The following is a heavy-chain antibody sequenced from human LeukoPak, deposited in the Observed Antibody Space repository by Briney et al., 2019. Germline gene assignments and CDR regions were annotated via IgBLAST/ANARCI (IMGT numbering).Heavy chain of an antibody. V-gene: IGHV4-59*08. D-gene: IGHD4-23*01. CDR3: ARARPVVTLGGGAFDI. CDR1: GGSITNNY. CDR2: IYYSGTT. Sequence: SETLSLTCTVSGGSITNNYWSWIRQTPGKGLEWIGYIYYSGTTTYNPSLKSRVTISIDTSKNQFSPKLSSVTAADTAVYYCARARPVVTLGGGAFDIWGQGTMVTVSS. J-gene: IGHJ3*02.